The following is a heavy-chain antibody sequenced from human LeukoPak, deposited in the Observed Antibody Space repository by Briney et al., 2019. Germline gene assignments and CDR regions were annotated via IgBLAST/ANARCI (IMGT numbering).Heavy chain of an antibody. Sequence: ASVKVSCKASGYTFTSYGISWVRQAPGQGLEWMGWVNPTSGGTNYAQKFRGRVTMTRDTSISTAYMELSRLRSDDTAVYYCARVVVRDANNCKDYWGQGTLVTVSS. J-gene: IGHJ4*02. V-gene: IGHV1-2*02. D-gene: IGHD5-24*01. CDR1: GYTFTSYG. CDR2: VNPTSGGT. CDR3: ARVVVRDANNCKDY.